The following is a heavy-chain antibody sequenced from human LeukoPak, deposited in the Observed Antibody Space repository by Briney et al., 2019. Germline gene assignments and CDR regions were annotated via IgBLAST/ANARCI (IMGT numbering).Heavy chain of an antibody. Sequence: ASVKVSCKASGYTFTGYYMHWVRQAPGQGLEWMGWINPNSGGTNYAQKFQGRVTMTRDTSISTAYMELSRLRSDDTAVYYCEFSGVAGTNYFDYWGQGTLVTVSS. CDR2: INPNSGGT. CDR1: GYTFTGYY. CDR3: EFSGVAGTNYFDY. D-gene: IGHD6-19*01. J-gene: IGHJ4*02. V-gene: IGHV1-2*02.